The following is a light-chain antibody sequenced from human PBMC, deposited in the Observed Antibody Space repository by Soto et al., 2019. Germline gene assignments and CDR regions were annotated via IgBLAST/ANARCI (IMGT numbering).Light chain of an antibody. CDR1: ENVRTF. Sequence: VLTQSPATLSLSPGERATLSCRASENVRTFVDWYQQKPGQAPRLLIYGASNRATDIPARFSGSGSGTDFTLTISNLEPEDFAVYYGKLHSLWPPWTFGQGTRVEIQ. CDR3: KLHSLWPPWT. J-gene: IGKJ1*01. CDR2: GAS. V-gene: IGKV3-11*01.